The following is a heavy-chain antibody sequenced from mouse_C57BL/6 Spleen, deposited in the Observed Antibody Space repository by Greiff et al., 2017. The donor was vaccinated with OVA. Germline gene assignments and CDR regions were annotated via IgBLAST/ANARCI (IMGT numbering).Heavy chain of an antibody. D-gene: IGHD3-3*01. V-gene: IGHV1-52*01. CDR1: GYTFTSYW. CDR3: ARGGTWDYFDY. CDR2: IDPSDSET. Sequence: VQLQQSGAELVRPGSSVKLSCKASGYTFTSYWMHWVKQRPIQGLEWIGNIDPSDSETHYNQKFKDKATLTVDKSSSTAYMQLSSLTSEDSAVYYWARGGTWDYFDYWGQGTTLTVSS. J-gene: IGHJ2*01.